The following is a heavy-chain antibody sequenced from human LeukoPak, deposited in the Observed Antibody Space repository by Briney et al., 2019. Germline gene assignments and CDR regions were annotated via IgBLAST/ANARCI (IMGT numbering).Heavy chain of an antibody. J-gene: IGHJ4*02. Sequence: GGSLRLSCAASGFTFSSYWMHWVRQAPGKGLVWVSRINSDGSSTSYAGSVKGRFTISRDNAKNTLYLQMNSLRAEDTAVYYCARGGYYYDRSPCDYWGQGTLVTVSS. CDR1: GFTFSSYW. V-gene: IGHV3-74*01. CDR2: INSDGSST. D-gene: IGHD3-22*01. CDR3: ARGGYYYDRSPCDY.